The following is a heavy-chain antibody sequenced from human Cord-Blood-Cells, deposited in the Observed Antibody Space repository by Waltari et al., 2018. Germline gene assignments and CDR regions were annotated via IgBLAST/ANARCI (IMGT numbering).Heavy chain of an antibody. CDR2: INPNSGGT. D-gene: IGHD1-7*01. J-gene: IGHJ5*02. Sequence: QVQLVQSGAEVKKPGASVKVSCKASGYTFTGYYMPWVRQAPGQGLEWMGWINPNSGGTNYAQKFQGRVTMTRDTSISTAYMELSRLRSDDTAVYYCARASVSKWYNWNYDWFDPWGQGTLVTVSS. CDR3: ARASVSKWYNWNYDWFDP. CDR1: GYTFTGYY. V-gene: IGHV1-2*02.